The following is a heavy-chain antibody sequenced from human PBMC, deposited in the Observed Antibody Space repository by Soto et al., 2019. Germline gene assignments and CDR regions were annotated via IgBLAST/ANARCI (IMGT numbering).Heavy chain of an antibody. V-gene: IGHV3-11*06. Sequence: PGGSLRLSCAASGFTFSDYYMSWIRQAPGKGLEWVSYISSSSSYTNYADSVKGRFTISRDNAKNSLYLQMNSLRAEDTAVYYCARDPYSSSWYRTWDYWGQGTLVTVSS. J-gene: IGHJ4*02. D-gene: IGHD6-13*01. CDR1: GFTFSDYY. CDR2: ISSSSSYT. CDR3: ARDPYSSSWYRTWDY.